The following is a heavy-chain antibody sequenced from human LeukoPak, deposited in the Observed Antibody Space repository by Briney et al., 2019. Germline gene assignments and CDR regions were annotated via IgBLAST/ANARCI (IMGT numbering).Heavy chain of an antibody. V-gene: IGHV3-30*01. CDR1: GFIFSSYP. D-gene: IGHD2-2*01. J-gene: IGHJ4*02. Sequence: LPGGSLRLSCAASGFIFSSYPMHWVRQAPGLGIQWVAVISHDGSNKFYEDSVKGRFTISRDNSKNTLYLQMNGLRAEDTAVYYCARDLIRFCTSCYGGDYWGQGTLVTVSS. CDR2: ISHDGSNK. CDR3: ARDLIRFCTSCYGGDY.